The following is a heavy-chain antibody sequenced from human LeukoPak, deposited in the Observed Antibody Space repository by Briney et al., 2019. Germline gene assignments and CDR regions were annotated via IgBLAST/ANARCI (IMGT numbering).Heavy chain of an antibody. CDR3: ARDRNVRIFGD. V-gene: IGHV3-23*01. CDR2: ISDSGGST. J-gene: IGHJ4*02. Sequence: GGSLRLSCAVSGITLSNYGMSWVRQAPGMGLEWVAGISDSGGSTKYADSVKGRFTISRDNPKNSLYLQMNSLRAEDTAVYYCARDRNVRIFGDWGQGTLVTVSS. D-gene: IGHD3-16*01. CDR1: GITLSNYG.